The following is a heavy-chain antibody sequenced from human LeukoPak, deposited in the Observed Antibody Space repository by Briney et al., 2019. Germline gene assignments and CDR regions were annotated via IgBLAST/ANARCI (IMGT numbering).Heavy chain of an antibody. Sequence: GGSLRLSCAASGFTFDDYGMSWVRQAPGKGLEWVSGINWNGGSTGYADSVKGRFTISRDNAKNSLYLQMNSLRAEDTALYHCARGGYYDGDSRDDAFDIWGQGTMVTVSS. J-gene: IGHJ3*02. V-gene: IGHV3-20*01. D-gene: IGHD4-17*01. CDR2: INWNGGST. CDR3: ARGGYYDGDSRDDAFDI. CDR1: GFTFDDYG.